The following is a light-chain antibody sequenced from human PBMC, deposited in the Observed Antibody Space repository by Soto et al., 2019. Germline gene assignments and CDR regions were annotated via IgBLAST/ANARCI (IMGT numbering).Light chain of an antibody. J-gene: IGKJ2*01. Sequence: VLTQTPLSSPVTLGQPASISFRSSQSLLHSDGETYLSWLQQRAGQPPRLLIYKISNRFSGVTDRFSGSGTGTDFTLKISRVEAEDVGIYYCMQATEYPPYTFGQGTKLEIK. CDR1: QSLLHSDGETY. V-gene: IGKV2-24*01. CDR2: KIS. CDR3: MQATEYPPYT.